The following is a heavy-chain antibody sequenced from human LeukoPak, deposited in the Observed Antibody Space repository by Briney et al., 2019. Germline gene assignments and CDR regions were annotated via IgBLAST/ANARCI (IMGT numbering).Heavy chain of an antibody. CDR1: GYTFTGSY. Sequence: SVTVSCKASGYTFTGSYMHWVRQAPGQGLEWMGWINPNSGGTNYAQKFQGRVTVTSDTSISTAYMELSSLTSDDTAVYYCARATQGSGRGDWGQGTLVTVCS. V-gene: IGHV1-2*02. CDR3: ARATQGSGRGD. J-gene: IGHJ4*02. CDR2: INPNSGGT. D-gene: IGHD2-15*01.